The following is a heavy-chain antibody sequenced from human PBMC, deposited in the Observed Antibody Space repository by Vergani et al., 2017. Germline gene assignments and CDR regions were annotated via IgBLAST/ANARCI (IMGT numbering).Heavy chain of an antibody. CDR2: IIPIFGTA. J-gene: IGHJ4*02. Sequence: QVQLVQSGAEVKKPGSSVKVSCKASGGTFSSYAISWVRQAPGQGLEWMGGIIPIFGTANYAQKFQGRVTITPDKATSTAYMELSSLRSEDTAVYYCARNGPPDWATGQSFDYWGQGTLVTVSS. CDR3: ARNGPPDWATGQSFDY. CDR1: GGTFSSYA. D-gene: IGHD3/OR15-3a*01. V-gene: IGHV1-69*06.